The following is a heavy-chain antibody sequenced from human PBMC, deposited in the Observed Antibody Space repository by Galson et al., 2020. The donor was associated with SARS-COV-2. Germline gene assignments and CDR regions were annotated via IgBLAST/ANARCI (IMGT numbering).Heavy chain of an antibody. J-gene: IGHJ4*02. CDR2: IYSGGST. CDR3: ARAVSMVRGVITPFDY. CDR1: GFTVSSNY. Sequence: GGSLRLSCAASGFTVSSNYMSWVRQAPGKGLEWVSVIYSGGSTYYADSVKGRFTISRDNSKNTLYLQMNSLRAEDTAVYYCARAVSMVRGVITPFDYWGQGTLVTVSS. V-gene: IGHV3-66*01. D-gene: IGHD3-10*01.